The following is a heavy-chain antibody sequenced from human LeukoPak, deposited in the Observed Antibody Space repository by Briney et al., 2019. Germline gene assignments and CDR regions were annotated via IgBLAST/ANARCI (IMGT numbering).Heavy chain of an antibody. CDR2: IYYSGST. Sequence: SETLSLTCTVSGGSISSYYWSWVRQPPGKGLEWIGYIYYSGSTNYNPSLKSRVTISVDTSKNQFSLKLSSVTAADTAVYCATGLGPFDYWGQGILVHVSS. D-gene: IGHD1-14*01. CDR1: GGSISSYY. CDR3: ATGLGPFDY. J-gene: IGHJ4*02. V-gene: IGHV4-59*01.